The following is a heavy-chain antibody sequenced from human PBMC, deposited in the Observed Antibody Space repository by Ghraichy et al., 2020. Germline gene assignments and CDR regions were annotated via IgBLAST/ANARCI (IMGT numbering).Heavy chain of an antibody. CDR3: ARQGKGGGTRGAFDI. CDR2: IYPGDSDT. CDR1: GYSFTSYW. Sequence: KVSCKGSGYSFTSYWIGWVRQMPGKGLEWMGIIYPGDSDTRYSPSFQGQVTISADKSISTAYLQWSSLKASDTGMYFCARQGKGGGTRGAFDIWGPGKMVNVSS. J-gene: IGHJ3*02. D-gene: IGHD1-1*01. V-gene: IGHV5-51*01.